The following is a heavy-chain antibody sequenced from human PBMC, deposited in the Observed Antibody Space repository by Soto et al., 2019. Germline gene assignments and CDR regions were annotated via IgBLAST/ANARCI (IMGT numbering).Heavy chain of an antibody. D-gene: IGHD4-4*01. CDR3: ARSGTTVTFWLHARHPNWFDP. J-gene: IGHJ5*02. Sequence: PXATLSLTCTVSGGSISSYYWSWIRQPPGKGLEWIGYIYYSGSTNYNPSPKSRVTISVDTSKNQFPLKLSSVTAADTAVYYCARSGTTVTFWLHARHPNWFDPWGQGTLVTVSS. CDR1: GGSISSYY. CDR2: IYYSGST. V-gene: IGHV4-59*01.